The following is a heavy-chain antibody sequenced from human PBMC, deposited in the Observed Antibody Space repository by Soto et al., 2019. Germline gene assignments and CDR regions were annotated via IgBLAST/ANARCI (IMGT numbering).Heavy chain of an antibody. CDR2: ISAYNGNT. V-gene: IGHV1-18*04. Sequence: ASVKVSCKASGYTFTSYGISWLRQAPGQGLEWMGWISAYNGNTNYAQKLQGRVTMTTDTSTSTAYMELRSLRSDDTAVYYCARVRGYYGGNRHFDYWGQGTLVTVSS. J-gene: IGHJ4*02. CDR1: GYTFTSYG. CDR3: ARVRGYYGGNRHFDY. D-gene: IGHD4-17*01.